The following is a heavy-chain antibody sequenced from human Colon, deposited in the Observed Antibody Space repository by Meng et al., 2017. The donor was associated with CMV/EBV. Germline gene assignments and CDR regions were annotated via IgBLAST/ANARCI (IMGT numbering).Heavy chain of an antibody. V-gene: IGHV3-7*01. J-gene: IGHJ4*02. CDR3: VRGTDRDFSGYDFLL. CDR2: INRDGSQI. Sequence: GESLKISCAGSGFFFGVHWMNWVRQVPGKGLEWVANINRDGSQIYYGDSVKGRFTISRDNAEKSLFLEMKSLRVDDTAVYYCVRGTDRDFSGYDFLLWGQGTLVTVS. D-gene: IGHD5-12*01. CDR1: GFFFGVHW.